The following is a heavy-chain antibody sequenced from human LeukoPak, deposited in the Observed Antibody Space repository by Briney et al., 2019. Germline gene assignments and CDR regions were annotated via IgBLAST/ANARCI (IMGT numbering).Heavy chain of an antibody. CDR3: RDVFDY. Sequence: GGSLRLSCAASGFTFSSYGMHWVRQAPGKGLEWVAFIHYDGSNKYYADSVKGRFTISRDNSNNTLYLQMNSLRAEDTAVYYCRDVFDYWGQGTLVTVSS. J-gene: IGHJ4*02. CDR2: IHYDGSNK. D-gene: IGHD3-16*01. CDR1: GFTFSSYG. V-gene: IGHV3-30*02.